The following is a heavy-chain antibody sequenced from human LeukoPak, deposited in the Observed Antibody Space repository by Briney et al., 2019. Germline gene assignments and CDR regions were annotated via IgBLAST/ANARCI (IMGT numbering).Heavy chain of an antibody. CDR3: ARAEYDFWSGYYEQKGLFDY. V-gene: IGHV3-48*04. CDR1: GFTFSSYS. D-gene: IGHD3-3*01. CDR2: ISSSSSTI. J-gene: IGHJ4*02. Sequence: GGSLRLSCAASGFTFSSYSMDWVRQAPGKGLEWVSYISSSSSTIYYADSVKGRFTISRDNAKNTLYLQMNSLRAEDTAVYYCARAEYDFWSGYYEQKGLFDYWGQGTLVTVSS.